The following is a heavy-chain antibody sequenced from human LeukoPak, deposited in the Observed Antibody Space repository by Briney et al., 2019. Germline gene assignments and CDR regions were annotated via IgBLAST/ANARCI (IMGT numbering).Heavy chain of an antibody. V-gene: IGHV3-48*03. CDR1: GFTFSSYE. CDR2: ISSSGSTI. CDR3: ARDGKGSIGKIFYGSGRGWFDP. Sequence: PGGSLRLSCAASGFTFSSYEMNWVRQAPGKGLEWVSYISSSGSTIYYADSVKGRFTISRDNAKNSLYLQMNSLRAEDTAVYYCARDGKGSIGKIFYGSGRGWFDPWGQGTLVTVSS. D-gene: IGHD3-10*01. J-gene: IGHJ5*02.